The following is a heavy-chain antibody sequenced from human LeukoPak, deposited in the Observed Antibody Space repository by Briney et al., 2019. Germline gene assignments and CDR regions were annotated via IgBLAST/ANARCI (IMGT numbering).Heavy chain of an antibody. D-gene: IGHD3-9*01. CDR3: ARSAPLTIPTYYYYYGMDV. Sequence: GASVKVSCKASGGTFSSYAISWVRQAPGQGLEWMGRIVPILGIANYAQKFQGRVTITADKSTSTAYMELSSLRSEDTAVYYCARSAPLTIPTYYYYYGMDVWGQGTTVTVSS. CDR1: GGTFSSYA. V-gene: IGHV1-69*04. J-gene: IGHJ6*02. CDR2: IVPILGIA.